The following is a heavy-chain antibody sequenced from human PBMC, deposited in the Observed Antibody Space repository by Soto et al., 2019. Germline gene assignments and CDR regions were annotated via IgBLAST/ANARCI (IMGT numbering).Heavy chain of an antibody. Sequence: ASVKVSCKASGYTFTDYYMHWVRQAPGQGLEWMGWINPNSGGTNFAQKFQGRVTMTRDTSISTAYMDLSRLTSDDTAVYYCARGGSNVVDPAAVVELDPWGQGTLVTVSS. CDR2: INPNSGGT. J-gene: IGHJ5*02. CDR1: GYTFTDYY. D-gene: IGHD2-2*01. V-gene: IGHV1-2*02. CDR3: ARGGSNVVDPAAVVELDP.